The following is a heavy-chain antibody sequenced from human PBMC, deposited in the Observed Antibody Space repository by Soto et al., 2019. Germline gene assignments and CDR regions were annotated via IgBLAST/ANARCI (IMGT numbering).Heavy chain of an antibody. CDR3: ASRPTRSQLGVLPITT. J-gene: IGHJ5*02. V-gene: IGHV4-4*02. Sequence: QVQLRESGPGLVKPSGTLSLNCAVSGGSISSTNWWTLVRQSPGKGLEWIGEMYHSGSTTYNPSLSGLVTMSLDKSHIQFSLSLGHVTAPDTAVSSWASRPTRSQLGVLPITTWGWGILVTVSA. D-gene: IGHD7-27*01. CDR1: GGSISSTNW. CDR2: MYHSGST.